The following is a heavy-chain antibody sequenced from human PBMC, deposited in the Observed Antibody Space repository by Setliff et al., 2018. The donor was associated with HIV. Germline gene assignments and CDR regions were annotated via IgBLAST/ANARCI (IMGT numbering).Heavy chain of an antibody. CDR2: IYPSGSIHPSGAT. CDR3: AREGDGRINIIRGVESYFYYGMDV. Sequence: SETLSLTCAVSRSYISGSYYWAWIRQPPGKGLEWIGNIYPSGSIHPSGATNYNPSLKGRVTISLDTSNNQFSLNLMSVTAADTAVYYCAREGDGRINIIRGVESYFYYGMDVWGQGTTVTVS. D-gene: IGHD3-10*01. CDR1: RSYISGSYY. J-gene: IGHJ6*02. V-gene: IGHV4-38-2*02.